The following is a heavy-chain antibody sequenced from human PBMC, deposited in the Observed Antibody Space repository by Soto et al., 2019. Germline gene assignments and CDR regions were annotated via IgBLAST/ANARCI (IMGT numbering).Heavy chain of an antibody. CDR3: ANDLVPDYYYYGMDV. D-gene: IGHD6-6*01. J-gene: IGHJ6*02. CDR1: GFTFSSYG. Sequence: GGSLRLSCAASGFTFSSYGMHWVRQAPGKGLEWVAVISYDGSNKYYADSVKGRFTISRDNSKNTLYLQMNSLRAEDTAVYYCANDLVPDYYYYGMDVWGQGTTVTVSS. V-gene: IGHV3-30*18. CDR2: ISYDGSNK.